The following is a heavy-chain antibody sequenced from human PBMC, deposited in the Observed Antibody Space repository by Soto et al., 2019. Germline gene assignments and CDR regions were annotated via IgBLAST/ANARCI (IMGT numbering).Heavy chain of an antibody. CDR3: AKSYYDIHRNFDY. CDR1: GFTFSSYA. J-gene: IGHJ4*02. Sequence: EVQLLESGGGLVQPGGSLRLSCAASGFTFSSYAMSWVRQAPGKGLEWVSAISGSGGSTYYADSVKGRFTISRDNYKNPLYLQMNSLRAEDTAVYYCAKSYYDIHRNFDYWGQGTLVTVSS. CDR2: ISGSGGST. D-gene: IGHD3-9*01. V-gene: IGHV3-23*01.